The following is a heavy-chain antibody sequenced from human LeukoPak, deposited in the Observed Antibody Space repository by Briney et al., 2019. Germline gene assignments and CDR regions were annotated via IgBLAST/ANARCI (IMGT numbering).Heavy chain of an antibody. Sequence: GSLRLSCAASGFTFSSYAMHWVRQAPGKGLEWVAVISYDGSNKYYADSVKGRFTISRDNSKNTLYLQMNSLRAEDTAVYYCARDRGGQLGYCSSTSCNELYYWSQGTLVTVSS. V-gene: IGHV3-30*01. J-gene: IGHJ4*02. CDR1: GFTFSSYA. D-gene: IGHD2-2*01. CDR3: ARDRGGQLGYCSSTSCNELYY. CDR2: ISYDGSNK.